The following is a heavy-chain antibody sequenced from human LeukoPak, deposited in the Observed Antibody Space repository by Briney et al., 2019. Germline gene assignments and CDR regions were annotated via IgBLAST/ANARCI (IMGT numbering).Heavy chain of an antibody. Sequence: PGGSLRLSCAASGFTFSSYAMSWVRQAPGKGLEWVSAISGSGGSTYYADSVKGRFTISRDNSKNTLYLQMNSLRAEDAAVYYCAKAPVTTCRGAFCYPFDYWGLGTLVTVSS. D-gene: IGHD2-15*01. V-gene: IGHV3-23*01. CDR3: AKAPVTTCRGAFCYPFDY. CDR1: GFTFSSYA. J-gene: IGHJ4*02. CDR2: ISGSGGST.